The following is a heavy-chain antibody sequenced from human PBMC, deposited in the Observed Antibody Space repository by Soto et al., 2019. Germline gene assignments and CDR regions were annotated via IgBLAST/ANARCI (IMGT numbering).Heavy chain of an antibody. J-gene: IGHJ4*02. CDR3: TTSYYDSSGYYDY. Sequence: GGSLRLSCAASGFTFSNAWMSWVRQAPGKGLEWVGRIKSKTDGGTTDYAAPVKGRFTILRDDSKNTLYLQMNSLKTEDTAVYYCTTSYYDSSGYYDYWGQGTLVTVSS. D-gene: IGHD3-22*01. CDR1: GFTFSNAW. CDR2: IKSKTDGGTT. V-gene: IGHV3-15*01.